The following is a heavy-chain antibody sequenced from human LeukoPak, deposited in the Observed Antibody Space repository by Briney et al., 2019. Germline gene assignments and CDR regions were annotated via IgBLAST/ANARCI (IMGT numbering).Heavy chain of an antibody. CDR2: ISHSGSTI. V-gene: IGHV3-11*04. D-gene: IGHD1-1*01. CDR1: GYMFSDYY. CDR3: AKVLPGPFHY. Sequence: PGGSLRLSCAASGYMFSDYYVSWIRQAPEKGLEWLSYISHSGSTIYYADSVKGRFTISRDNSKNTLYLQMNSLRAEDTAVYYCAKVLPGPFHYWGQGTLVTVSS. J-gene: IGHJ4*02.